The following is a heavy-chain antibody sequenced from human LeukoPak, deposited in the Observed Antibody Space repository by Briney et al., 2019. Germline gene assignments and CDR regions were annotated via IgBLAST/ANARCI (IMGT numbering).Heavy chain of an antibody. CDR1: GFTFSSYS. CDR2: ISSSSSII. Sequence: GGSLRLSCAASGFTFSSYSMNWVRQAPGKGLEWVSYISSSSSIIYYADSVKGRFTISRDNAKNSLYLQMSSLRAEDTAMYYCARSPDCGGGSCRPRWFDPWGQGTLVTVSS. D-gene: IGHD2-15*01. J-gene: IGHJ5*02. CDR3: ARSPDCGGGSCRPRWFDP. V-gene: IGHV3-48*01.